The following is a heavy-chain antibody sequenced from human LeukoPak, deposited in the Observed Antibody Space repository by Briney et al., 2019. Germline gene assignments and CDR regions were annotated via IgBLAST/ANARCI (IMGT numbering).Heavy chain of an antibody. Sequence: GASVKVSCKASGYTFTGYYMHWVRQAPGQGLEWMGWINPNSGGTNYAQKLQGRVTMTTDTSTSTAYMELRSLRSDDTAVYYCARRPKYYDFWSGYRDDAFDIWGQGTMVTVSS. CDR2: INPNSGGT. V-gene: IGHV1-2*02. CDR3: ARRPKYYDFWSGYRDDAFDI. D-gene: IGHD3-3*01. CDR1: GYTFTGYY. J-gene: IGHJ3*02.